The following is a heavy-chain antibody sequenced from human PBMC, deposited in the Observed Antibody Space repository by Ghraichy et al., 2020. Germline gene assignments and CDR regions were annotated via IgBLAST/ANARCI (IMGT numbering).Heavy chain of an antibody. CDR3: TTETPYSHNWGSLNDVFDA. J-gene: IGHJ3*01. D-gene: IGHD7-27*01. V-gene: IGHV3-15*01. Sequence: GGSLRLSCAASGFTFRNAWMNWVRQAPGKGLEWVGRIKPITDPETIVYAAPVRGRFTISRDDSRNTLYLQMNSLKSDDTAIYYGTTETPYSHNWGSLNDVFDAWGQGTMVTVSA. CDR2: IKPITDPETI. CDR1: GFTFRNAW.